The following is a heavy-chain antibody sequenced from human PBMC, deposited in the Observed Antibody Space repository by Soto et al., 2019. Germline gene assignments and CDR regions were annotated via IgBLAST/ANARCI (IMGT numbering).Heavy chain of an antibody. CDR1: GFSLSTYG. J-gene: IGHJ6*02. V-gene: IGHV3-21*01. CDR2: ISSSSSYI. CDR3: ARDRIATMIVVVQGHGMDV. D-gene: IGHD3-22*01. Sequence: PGGSLRLSCEASGFSLSTYGMNWVRQAPGKGLEWVSSISSSSSYIYYADSVKGRFTISRDNAKNSLYLQMNSLRAEDTAVYYCARDRIATMIVVVQGHGMDVWGQGTTVTAP.